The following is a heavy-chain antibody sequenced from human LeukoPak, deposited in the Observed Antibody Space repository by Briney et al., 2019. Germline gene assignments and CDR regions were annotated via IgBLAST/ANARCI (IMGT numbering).Heavy chain of an antibody. J-gene: IGHJ4*02. V-gene: IGHV4-39*01. D-gene: IGHD5-18*01. Sequence: SETLSLTCTVSGGSISSTGYYWGWIRQPPGKGLEWLGTIYYSGSTYSNPSLKSRVTISVDTSKSQFSLKLSSVTAADTAVYYCARDGYTYGSFDYWGQGTLVTVSS. CDR1: GGSISSTGYY. CDR3: ARDGYTYGSFDY. CDR2: IYYSGST.